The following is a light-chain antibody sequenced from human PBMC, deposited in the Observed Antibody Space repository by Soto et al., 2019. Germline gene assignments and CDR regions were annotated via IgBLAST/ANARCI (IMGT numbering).Light chain of an antibody. CDR3: AAWDDTLNGYV. V-gene: IGLV1-44*01. Sequence: QLVLTQPPSASGTPGQRVTISCSGSNSNIGSNSVNWYQQLPGTAPKLLIYSSNQRPSGVPDRISGSKSGTSASLAISGLQSEEEADYYCAAWDDTLNGYVLGTGTKVTVL. J-gene: IGLJ1*01. CDR1: NSNIGSNS. CDR2: SSN.